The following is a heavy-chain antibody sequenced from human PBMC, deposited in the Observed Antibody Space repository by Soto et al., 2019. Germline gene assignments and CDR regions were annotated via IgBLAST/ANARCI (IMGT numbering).Heavy chain of an antibody. J-gene: IGHJ4*02. CDR1: GFTFSSYG. CDR3: ARDYAARYSLDY. CDR2: IWYDGSNK. V-gene: IGHV3-33*01. D-gene: IGHD2-15*01. Sequence: GGSLRLSCAASGFTFSSYGMHWVRQAPGKGLEWVAVIWYDGSNKYYADSVKGRFTISRDNSKNTLYLQMNSLRAEDTAVYYCARDYAARYSLDYWGQGTLVTVSS.